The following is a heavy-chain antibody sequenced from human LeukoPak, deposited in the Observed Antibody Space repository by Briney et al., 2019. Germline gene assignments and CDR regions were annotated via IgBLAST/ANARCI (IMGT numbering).Heavy chain of an antibody. CDR1: GFTFSSYA. V-gene: IGHV3-23*01. D-gene: IGHD1-14*01. CDR3: AKAGGGEPDY. J-gene: IGHJ4*02. Sequence: HPGGSLRLSCAASGFTFSSYAMSWVRQAPGKGLEWVSTISGSAGSTYYAASVKGRFTISRDNSKNTLYLQMNSLRAEDTAVHYCAKAGGGEPDYWGQGTLVTVSS. CDR2: ISGSAGST.